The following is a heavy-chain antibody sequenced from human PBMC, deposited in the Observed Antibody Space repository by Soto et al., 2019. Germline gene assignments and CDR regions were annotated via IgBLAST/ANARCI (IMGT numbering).Heavy chain of an antibody. CDR2: ISGSGGST. Sequence: EVQLLESGGGLVQPGGPLRLSCAASGFTFSSYAMSWVRQAPGKGLEWVSAISGSGGSTYYADSVKGRFTISRDNSKNTLYLQMNSLRADDTAVYYCAKDSSGVTSRVGIFDYWGQGTLVTVSS. V-gene: IGHV3-23*01. J-gene: IGHJ4*02. D-gene: IGHD4-4*01. CDR3: AKDSSGVTSRVGIFDY. CDR1: GFTFSSYA.